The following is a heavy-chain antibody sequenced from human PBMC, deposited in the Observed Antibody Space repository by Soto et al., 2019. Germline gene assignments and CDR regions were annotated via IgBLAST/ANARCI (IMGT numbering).Heavy chain of an antibody. V-gene: IGHV4-34*01. CDR1: GGSFSGYY. D-gene: IGHD1-7*01. CDR3: ARKLSRARNYLQNYDPVRLGNAFDI. Sequence: SETLSLTCAVYGGSFSGYYWSWIRQPPGKGLEWIGEINHSGSTNYNPSLKSRVTISVDTSKNQFSLKLSSVTAADTAVYYCARKLSRARNYLQNYDPVRLGNAFDIWGQGTMVTVSS. J-gene: IGHJ3*02. CDR2: INHSGST.